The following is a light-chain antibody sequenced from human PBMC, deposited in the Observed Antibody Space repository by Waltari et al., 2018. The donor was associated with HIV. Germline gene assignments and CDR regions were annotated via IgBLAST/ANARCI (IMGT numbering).Light chain of an antibody. J-gene: IGKJ3*01. CDR1: IDINHY. CDR3: QQYDVGWAFKYGPGFT. CDR2: DAT. Sequence: IQMTQSPSILSASVGDRVTITRQPWIDINHYLHWYQQIPRTAPKVLTYDATYLFKGVSSRITGSGSGTQFSVTISSHQPEDVGTYYWQQYDVGWAFKYGPGFTFGPGTTVEIK. V-gene: IGKV1-33*01.